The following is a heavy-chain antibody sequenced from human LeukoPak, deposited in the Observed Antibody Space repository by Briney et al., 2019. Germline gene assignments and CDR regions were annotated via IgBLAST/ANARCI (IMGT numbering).Heavy chain of an antibody. CDR3: ARESLAGVKYYYGMDV. Sequence: PRASVKVSCKASGYTFTSYGISWVRQAPGQGLEWMGWIGTYSGSTNYAQKLQGRVTMTTDTSTSTAYMELRSLRSDDTAVYYCARESLAGVKYYYGMDVWGQGTTVTVSS. CDR2: IGTYSGST. CDR1: GYTFTSYG. D-gene: IGHD2-8*01. J-gene: IGHJ6*02. V-gene: IGHV1-18*01.